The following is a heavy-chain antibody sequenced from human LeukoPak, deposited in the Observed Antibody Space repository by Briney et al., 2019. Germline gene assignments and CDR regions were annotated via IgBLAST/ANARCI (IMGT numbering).Heavy chain of an antibody. Sequence: GGSLRLSCAASGFTFSSHSMNWVRQAPGKGLEWVSSISSSSSYIYYADSVKGRFTISRDNSKSTLNLQMNSLRAEDTAVYYCAKAKLVVTSDYFHYWGQGTLVTVSS. V-gene: IGHV3-21*04. CDR3: AKAKLVVTSDYFHY. CDR1: GFTFSSHS. J-gene: IGHJ4*02. D-gene: IGHD3-22*01. CDR2: ISSSSSYI.